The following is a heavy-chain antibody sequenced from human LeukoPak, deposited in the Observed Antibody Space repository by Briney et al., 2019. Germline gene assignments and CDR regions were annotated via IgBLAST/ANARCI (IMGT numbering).Heavy chain of an antibody. CDR1: GDSFIGYY. CDR3: ALGATSYYAMDV. CDR2: INPNSGDT. J-gene: IGHJ6*02. Sequence: ASVKVSCKASGDSFIGYYMHWVRQAPGQGLEWMGWINPNSGDTKYAQKFQGWVTMTRDTSISTGYMEVNRLRSDDTAVYYCALGATSYYAMDVWGQGTMVTVSS. V-gene: IGHV1-2*04. D-gene: IGHD1-26*01.